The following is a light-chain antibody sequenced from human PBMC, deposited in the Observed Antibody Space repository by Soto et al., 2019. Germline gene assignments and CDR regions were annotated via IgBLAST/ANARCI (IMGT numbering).Light chain of an antibody. CDR1: QTIDTY. Sequence: DIVLTQSPATLSLSPGESATLSCTTNQTIDTYFAWYQQKRGLPPRLLIYDASNRAIGIPARFSGRGSGTYFSLTISSLEPEDFAVYYCQQRSSWPPTFGRGTRLEI. V-gene: IGKV3-11*01. J-gene: IGKJ5*01. CDR2: DAS. CDR3: QQRSSWPPT.